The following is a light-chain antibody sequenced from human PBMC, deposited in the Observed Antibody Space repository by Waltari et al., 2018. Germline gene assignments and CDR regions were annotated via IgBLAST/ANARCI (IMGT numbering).Light chain of an antibody. J-gene: IGLJ2*01. CDR3: SSYAGSSKGV. V-gene: IGLV2-23*02. Sequence: QSALTQPASVSGSPGQSITISCTGTTSDVGNYTRVSWYQQHPGKAPKLMFYAVSKRPSGVSYRFSGSKSGDMACLTISGLQPEDEAEYFCSSYAGSSKGVFGGGTKVTVL. CDR2: AVS. CDR1: TSDVGNYTR.